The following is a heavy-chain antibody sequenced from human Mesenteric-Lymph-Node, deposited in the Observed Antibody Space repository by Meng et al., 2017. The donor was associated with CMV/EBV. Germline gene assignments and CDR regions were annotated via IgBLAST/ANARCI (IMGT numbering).Heavy chain of an antibody. CDR1: GYTFTSYG. Sequence: ASVNVSCKASGYTFTSYGISWVRQAPGQGLEWMGWISTYNGNTNYAQNLQGRVTITADKSTNTAYMELRSLTSGDTAVYYCALLSGGVIEYWGQGTLVTVSS. CDR2: ISTYNGNT. CDR3: ALLSGGVIEY. D-gene: IGHD3-16*01. J-gene: IGHJ4*02. V-gene: IGHV1-18*01.